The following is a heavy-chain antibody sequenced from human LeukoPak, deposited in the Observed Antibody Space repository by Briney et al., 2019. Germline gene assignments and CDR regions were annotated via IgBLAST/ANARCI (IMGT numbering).Heavy chain of an antibody. J-gene: IGHJ4*02. CDR1: GYTFTGYY. V-gene: IGHV1-2*02. CDR2: INPNSGGT. CDR3: ARGFMITFGGVIVIFRD. D-gene: IGHD3-16*02. Sequence: ASVTVSCKASGYTFTGYYMHWVRQAPGQGLEWMGWINPNSGGTNYAQKFQGRVTMTRDTSISTAYMELSRLRSDDTAVYYCARGFMITFGGVIVIFRDWGQGTLVTVSS.